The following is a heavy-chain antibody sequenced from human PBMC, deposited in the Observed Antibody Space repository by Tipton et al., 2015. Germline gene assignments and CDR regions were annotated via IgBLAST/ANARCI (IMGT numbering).Heavy chain of an antibody. V-gene: IGHV4-61*01. CDR1: GGPVSSGSYY. CDR3: ARARGRHGGLFDS. CDR2: IYYSGST. D-gene: IGHD4-23*01. J-gene: IGHJ4*02. Sequence: TLSLTCTVSGGPVSSGSYYWNWIRQPPGKGLEWIGYIYYSGSTNYNPSLKSRVTISVDTSKTQFSLKMSSVTASDTAVYYCARARGRHGGLFDSWGQGILVTVSS.